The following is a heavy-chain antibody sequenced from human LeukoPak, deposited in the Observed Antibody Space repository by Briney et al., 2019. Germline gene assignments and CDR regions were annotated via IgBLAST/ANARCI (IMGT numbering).Heavy chain of an antibody. V-gene: IGHV3-23*01. CDR3: AKFSYGDYVMFDY. CDR1: GFTFSSYA. D-gene: IGHD4-17*01. Sequence: PGGSLRLSCAASGFTFSSYAMSWVRQAPGKGLEWVSAISGSGGSTYYADSVKDRFTISRDNSKNTLYLQMNSLRAEDTAVYYCAKFSYGDYVMFDYWGQGTLVTVSS. J-gene: IGHJ4*02. CDR2: ISGSGGST.